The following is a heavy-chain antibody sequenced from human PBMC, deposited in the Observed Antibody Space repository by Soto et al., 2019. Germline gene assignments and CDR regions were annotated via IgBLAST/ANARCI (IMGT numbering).Heavy chain of an antibody. D-gene: IGHD6-25*01. Sequence: SETLSLTSTVSGGSISTTTYYWGWVRQPPGKGLEWIGNIYYTGRTYYNPSLKSRVTISVDTSNNQFSLRLNSVTAADTAVYYCATHRRYSSGWYYYGLDVWGQGTTVT. CDR2: IYYTGRT. J-gene: IGHJ6*02. V-gene: IGHV4-39*01. CDR1: GGSISTTTYY. CDR3: ATHRRYSSGWYYYGLDV.